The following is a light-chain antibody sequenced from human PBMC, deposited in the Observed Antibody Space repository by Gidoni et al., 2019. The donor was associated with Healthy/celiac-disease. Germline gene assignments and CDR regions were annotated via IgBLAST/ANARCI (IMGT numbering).Light chain of an antibody. CDR1: QSVSSSY. Sequence: EIVLTQSPGTLSLSPGEKATLSCRASQSVSSSYLAWYQQKTGQAPRLLIYGASSRATGIPDRFSGSGSGTDFTLTISRLEPEDFAVYYCQQYGSSPVTFXGXTKVEIK. J-gene: IGKJ4*01. CDR2: GAS. V-gene: IGKV3-20*01. CDR3: QQYGSSPVT.